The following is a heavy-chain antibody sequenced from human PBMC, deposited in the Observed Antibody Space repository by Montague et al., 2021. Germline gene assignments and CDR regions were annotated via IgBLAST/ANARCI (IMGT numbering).Heavy chain of an antibody. V-gene: IGHV4-31*11. CDR2: IYYSGST. CDR1: GGSISSTAYY. Sequence: TLSLTCAVSGGSISSTAYYWSWIRQHPGKGLEWIGYIYYSGSTYYNPSLKSRVTISVDTSQNQFSLNLNSVTAADTAVYYCARGGATVTAPFDFWGQGTLVTVSS. J-gene: IGHJ4*02. CDR3: ARGGATVTAPFDF. D-gene: IGHD4-17*01.